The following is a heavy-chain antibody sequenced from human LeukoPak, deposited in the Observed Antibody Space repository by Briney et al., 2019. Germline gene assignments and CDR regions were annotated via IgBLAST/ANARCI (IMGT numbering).Heavy chain of an antibody. Sequence: ASVKVSCKASGYTFTGYYMHWVRQAPGQGLEWMGWINPDSGATNYAQKFQGRVTMTRDTSISTAYMELSRLRSDDTAVYYCATSWPWYSSGWYYFDYWGQGTLVTVSS. J-gene: IGHJ4*02. CDR2: INPDSGAT. CDR3: ATSWPWYSSGWYYFDY. V-gene: IGHV1-2*02. CDR1: GYTFTGYY. D-gene: IGHD6-19*01.